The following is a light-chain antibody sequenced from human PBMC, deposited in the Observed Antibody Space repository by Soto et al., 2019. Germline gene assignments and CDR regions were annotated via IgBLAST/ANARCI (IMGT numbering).Light chain of an antibody. CDR2: AAS. CDR3: QQLNSYPLT. CDR1: QDISDY. Sequence: DIQLTQSPSFLSASVGDRVTITCRASQDISDYLAWYQQRPGKAPKLLIYAASTLQRGVPSRFSGSGSGTEFTLTISSLQPEDFATYSCQQLNSYPLTFGGGTKVAIK. J-gene: IGKJ4*01. V-gene: IGKV1-9*01.